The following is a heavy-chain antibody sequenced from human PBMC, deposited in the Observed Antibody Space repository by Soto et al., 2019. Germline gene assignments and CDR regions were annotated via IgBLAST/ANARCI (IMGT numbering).Heavy chain of an antibody. J-gene: IGHJ5*02. CDR3: ARAFRYCSGGSCPTEWLDH. Sequence: SETLSLTCTVSGGSISSYYWSWIRQPPGKGLEWIGYIYYSGSTNYNPSLKSRVNISVDTSKNQFSLKLSSVTAAETAVYYCARAFRYCSGGSCPTEWLDHWGQGKMVTVS. CDR2: IYYSGST. D-gene: IGHD2-15*01. V-gene: IGHV4-59*01. CDR1: GGSISSYY.